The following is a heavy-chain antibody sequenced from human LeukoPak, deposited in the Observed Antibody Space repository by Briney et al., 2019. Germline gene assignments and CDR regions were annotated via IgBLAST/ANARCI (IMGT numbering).Heavy chain of an antibody. Sequence: SVKVSCKASGGTFSSYAISWVRQAPGQGLEWMGGIIPIFGTANYAQKFQGRVTITTDESTGTAYMELSSLRSEDTAVYYCARGVRFLEWSNMDVWGKGTTVTVSS. J-gene: IGHJ6*03. CDR1: GGTFSSYA. CDR2: IIPIFGTA. V-gene: IGHV1-69*05. CDR3: ARGVRFLEWSNMDV. D-gene: IGHD3-3*01.